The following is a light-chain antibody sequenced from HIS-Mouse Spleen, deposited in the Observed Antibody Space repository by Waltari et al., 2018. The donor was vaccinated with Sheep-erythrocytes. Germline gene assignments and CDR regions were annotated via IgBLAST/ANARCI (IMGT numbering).Light chain of an antibody. CDR2: EGS. Sequence: QSALTQPASVSGSPGQSITISCTGTSSDVGSYNLVSWYQQHPAKAPKLMIYEGSKRPSAVSTRCSGCKYASTASLTISGLQAEDEADYYCCSYSGSSTPWVFGGGTKLTVL. CDR3: CSYSGSSTPWV. J-gene: IGLJ3*02. V-gene: IGLV2-23*01. CDR1: SSDVGSYNL.